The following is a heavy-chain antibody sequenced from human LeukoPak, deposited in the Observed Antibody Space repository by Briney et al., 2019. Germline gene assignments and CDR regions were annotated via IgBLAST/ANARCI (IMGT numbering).Heavy chain of an antibody. V-gene: IGHV3-9*01. D-gene: IGHD3-10*01. J-gene: IGHJ4*02. CDR3: AKDFGDGSGSYFYFDY. Sequence: GGSLRLSCAASGFTFDDYAMHWVRQAPGKGLEWVSGISWNSDNIDYADSVKGRFTMSRDNAKNSLYLQMNSLRPEDTALYYCAKDFGDGSGSYFYFDYWGQGTLVTVSS. CDR2: ISWNSDNI. CDR1: GFTFDDYA.